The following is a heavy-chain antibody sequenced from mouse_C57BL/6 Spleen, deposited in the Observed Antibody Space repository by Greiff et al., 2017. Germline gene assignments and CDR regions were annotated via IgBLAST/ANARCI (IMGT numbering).Heavy chain of an antibody. CDR1: GFSLTSYG. CDR3: APRSDGYYPFAY. J-gene: IGHJ3*01. Sequence: VMLVESGPGLVAPSQSLSITCTVSGFSLTSYGVSWVRQPPGKGLEWLGVIWGDGSTNYHSALISRLSISKDNSKSQVFIELNSLQTDDTATYYCAPRSDGYYPFAYWGQGTLVTVSA. D-gene: IGHD2-3*01. CDR2: IWGDGST. V-gene: IGHV2-3*01.